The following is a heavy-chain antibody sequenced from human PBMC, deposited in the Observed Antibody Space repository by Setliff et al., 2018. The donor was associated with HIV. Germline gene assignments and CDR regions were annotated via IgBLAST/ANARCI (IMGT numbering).Heavy chain of an antibody. J-gene: IGHJ3*01. CDR2: IYYSGST. D-gene: IGHD3-16*01. CDR1: GGSISSGGYY. V-gene: IGHV4-31*03. Sequence: PSETLSLTCTVSGGSISSGGYYWNWIRKHPGEGLEWIGYIYYSGSTYYNPSLKSRVAISVDTSKNQFSLKLSSVTAADAAVYYCARGSGAFFGGLGAFDYWGRGTMVTFSS. CDR3: ARGSGAFFGGLGAFDY.